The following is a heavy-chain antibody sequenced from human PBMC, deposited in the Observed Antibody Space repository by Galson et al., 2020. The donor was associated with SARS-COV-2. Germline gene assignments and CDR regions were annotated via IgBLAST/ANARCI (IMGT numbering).Heavy chain of an antibody. Sequence: GESLKISCAASGFTFRTYGMNWVRQAPGKGLEWEALISYDGSDKYYTDSVKGRFTISRDNSKNALYLQMNSLSTEDTAMYYWAKAPYDWNFDYWCQGTLVSVSS. CDR2: ISYDGSDK. V-gene: IGHV3-30*18. D-gene: IGHD1-20*01. CDR3: AKAPYDWNFDY. CDR1: GFTFRTYG. J-gene: IGHJ4*02.